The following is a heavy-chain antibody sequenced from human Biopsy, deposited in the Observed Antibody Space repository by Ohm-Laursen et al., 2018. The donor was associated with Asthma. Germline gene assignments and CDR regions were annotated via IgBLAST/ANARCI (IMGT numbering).Heavy chain of an antibody. CDR3: VRDGTDDAFDI. Sequence: SLRLSCAASGFVFSSHAMHWVRQAPGKGLEWVGVISKDASTQDYADSVKGRFTMARDNSKNTLDLQMNSLREEDTAVYYCVRDGTDDAFDIWGQGTVVSVSS. J-gene: IGHJ3*02. CDR2: ISKDASTQ. CDR1: GFVFSSHA. D-gene: IGHD1-1*01. V-gene: IGHV3-30*01.